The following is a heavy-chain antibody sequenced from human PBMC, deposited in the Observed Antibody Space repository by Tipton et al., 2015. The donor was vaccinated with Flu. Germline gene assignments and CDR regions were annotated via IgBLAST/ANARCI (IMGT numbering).Heavy chain of an antibody. CDR3: AREFSGWFDP. J-gene: IGHJ5*02. D-gene: IGHD2/OR15-2a*01. CDR2: IHYTGST. V-gene: IGHV4-31*03. Sequence: TLSLTCTVSGDSISSNNYYWNWIRQRPGKGLEWIGYIHYTGSTYYNPSLRSRLTISLDTSKNQFSLKLSSVTAADTAVYYCAREFSGWFDPWGQGTLVTVSS. CDR1: GDSISSNNYY.